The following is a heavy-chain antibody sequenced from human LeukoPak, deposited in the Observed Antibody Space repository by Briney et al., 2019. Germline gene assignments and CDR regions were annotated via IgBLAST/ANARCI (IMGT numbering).Heavy chain of an antibody. CDR1: GYNSFDNYW. CDR3: ARRDYGGFSHYFDY. CDR2: IYPGDSET. Sequence: GESLKISCKGSGYNSFDNYWIAWVRQMPGKGPEWMWVIYPGDSETKYSPSFEDHVSFSVDRSISTAYLQLSSLQASDTAIYYCARRDYGGFSHYFDYWGQGTPVTVSS. V-gene: IGHV5-51*01. D-gene: IGHD4-23*01. J-gene: IGHJ4*02.